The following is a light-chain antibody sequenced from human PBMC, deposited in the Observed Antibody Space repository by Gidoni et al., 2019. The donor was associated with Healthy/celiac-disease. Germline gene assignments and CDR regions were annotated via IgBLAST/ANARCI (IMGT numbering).Light chain of an antibody. CDR2: EVS. J-gene: IGLJ1*01. CDR1: SSDVGGYNY. CDR3: SSYTSSSTPLYV. Sequence: QSALTQPASVSGSPGQSITISCTGTSSDVGGYNYVSWYQQHPGKPPKLMIYEVSNRPSGVSNRFSGSKSGNTASLTISGLQAEDEADYYCSSYTSSSTPLYVFGTGTKVTVL. V-gene: IGLV2-14*01.